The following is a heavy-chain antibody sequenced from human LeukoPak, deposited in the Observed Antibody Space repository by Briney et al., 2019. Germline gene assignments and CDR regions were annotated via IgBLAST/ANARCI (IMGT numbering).Heavy chain of an antibody. CDR1: GGSISHYF. V-gene: IGHV4-59*12. CDR2: IYYSGST. D-gene: IGHD3-22*01. J-gene: IGHJ4*02. Sequence: SETLSLTCTVSGGSISHYFWGWIRQPPGKPLEWIGYIYYSGSTNYNPSLKSRLTISVDTSKNQFSLKLSSVTAADTAVYYCARGRGRYDSSGYGGYWGQGTLVTVSS. CDR3: ARGRGRYDSSGYGGY.